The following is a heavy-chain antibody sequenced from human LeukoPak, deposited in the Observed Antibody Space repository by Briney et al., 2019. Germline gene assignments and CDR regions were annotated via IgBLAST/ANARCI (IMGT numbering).Heavy chain of an antibody. D-gene: IGHD5-12*01. Sequence: AGSLRLSCVASGLSFRSYAMSWVSQAPGEGLECISTISDDSSFTYYADSVKGRSAISRDDSKNTLYLQMNNLKVEDTAVYYCARSRCSRVGCDSFHSWGQGALLTLPS. V-gene: IGHV3-23*01. CDR2: ISDDSSFT. J-gene: IGHJ4*02. CDR3: ARSRCSRVGCDSFHS. CDR1: GLSFRSYA.